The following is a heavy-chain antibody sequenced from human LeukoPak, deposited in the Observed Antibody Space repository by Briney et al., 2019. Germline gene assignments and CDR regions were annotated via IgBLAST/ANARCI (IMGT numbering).Heavy chain of an antibody. J-gene: IGHJ4*02. D-gene: IGHD4-23*01. CDR2: ISSSGSTI. Sequence: GGSLRLSCAASGFTLSDYYMSWIRQAPGKGLEWVSYISSSGSTIYYADSVKGRFTISRDNAKNSLYLQMNSLRAEDTAVYYCARDLEAKDYDGGTKGAYWGQGTLVTVSS. CDR1: GFTLSDYY. V-gene: IGHV3-11*01. CDR3: ARDLEAKDYDGGTKGAY.